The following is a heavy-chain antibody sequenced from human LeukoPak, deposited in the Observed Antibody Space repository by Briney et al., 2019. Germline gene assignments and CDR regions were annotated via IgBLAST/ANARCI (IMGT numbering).Heavy chain of an antibody. Sequence: GGSLRLSCAASGFTFSSYSMNWVRQAPGKGLEWVSYISSSSTIYYADSVKGRFTISRDNAKNSLYLQMNSLRAEDTAVYYCASHQLADFDYWGQGTLVTVSS. CDR1: GFTFSSYS. V-gene: IGHV3-48*01. D-gene: IGHD2-2*01. CDR2: ISSSSTI. CDR3: ASHQLADFDY. J-gene: IGHJ4*02.